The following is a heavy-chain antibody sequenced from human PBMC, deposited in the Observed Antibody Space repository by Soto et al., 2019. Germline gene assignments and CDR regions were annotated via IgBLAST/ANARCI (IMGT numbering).Heavy chain of an antibody. CDR1: GFSLTTRGVG. D-gene: IGHD3-16*01. Sequence: QITLKESGPSLVKPTQPLTLTCTFSGFSLTTRGVGVGWIRQPPGKALECLVLIYWDDDKRYSPSLQSRLSITKDTSKNQVVLTMTNVDPVDTATYYCAHIPNYYQYAWFDPWGQGTLVSVSS. J-gene: IGHJ5*02. V-gene: IGHV2-5*02. CDR2: IYWDDDK. CDR3: AHIPNYYQYAWFDP.